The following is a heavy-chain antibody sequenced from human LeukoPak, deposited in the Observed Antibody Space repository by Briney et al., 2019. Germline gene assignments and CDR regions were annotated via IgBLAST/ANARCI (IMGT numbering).Heavy chain of an antibody. D-gene: IGHD3-22*01. CDR1: GGSISSYY. J-gene: IGHJ4*02. CDR3: ARVQYYYDSSGYYFDY. CDR2: IYTSGST. V-gene: IGHV4-4*07. Sequence: SETLSLTCTVSGGSISSYYWSWIRQPAGKGLEWIGRIYTSGSTNYNPSLKSRVTMPVDTSKNQFSLKLSSVTAADTAVYYCARVQYYYDSSGYYFDYWGQGTLVTVSS.